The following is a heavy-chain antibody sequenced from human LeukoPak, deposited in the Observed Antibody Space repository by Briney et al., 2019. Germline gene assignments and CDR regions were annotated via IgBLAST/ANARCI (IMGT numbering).Heavy chain of an antibody. CDR3: TIGRYDFWSGYSVEIQH. Sequence: SETLSLTCAVYGGSFSGYYWSWIREPPGKGLEWIGEINHSGSTNYNPSLKSRVTVSVDTSKNQFSLKLSSVTAAYTAVYYCTIGRYDFWSGYSVEIQHWGQGTLVTVSS. CDR2: INHSGST. J-gene: IGHJ1*01. D-gene: IGHD3-3*01. CDR1: GGSFSGYY. V-gene: IGHV4-34*01.